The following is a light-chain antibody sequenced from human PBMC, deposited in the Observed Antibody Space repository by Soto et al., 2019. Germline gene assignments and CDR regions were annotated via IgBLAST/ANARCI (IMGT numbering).Light chain of an antibody. CDR3: QQYGSSPLT. V-gene: IGKV3-20*01. CDR1: QSVSRNY. J-gene: IGKJ4*02. CDR2: GSS. Sequence: EIVLTPSPGTLSLSPGERATLSCRASQSVSRNYVAWYQHKPGQTPRLLIYGSSSRANGIPDRFRGSGSGTDFTLTVSRLEPEDFAVYFCQQYGSSPLTFGGGTKVDIK.